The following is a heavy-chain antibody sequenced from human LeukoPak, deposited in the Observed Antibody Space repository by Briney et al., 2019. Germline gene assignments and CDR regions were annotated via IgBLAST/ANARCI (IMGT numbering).Heavy chain of an antibody. V-gene: IGHV4-34*01. CDR1: GGSFNGYY. J-gene: IGHJ6*03. Sequence: SETLSLTCAVYGGSFNGYYLSWIRQPPGKGLEWIGEINHSGSTNYNPSLKSRVTISVDTSKNQFSLKLSSVTAADTAVYYCASANVLWFGGPPYYYYYMDVWGKGTTVTVSS. CDR2: INHSGST. CDR3: ASANVLWFGGPPYYYYYMDV. D-gene: IGHD3-10*01.